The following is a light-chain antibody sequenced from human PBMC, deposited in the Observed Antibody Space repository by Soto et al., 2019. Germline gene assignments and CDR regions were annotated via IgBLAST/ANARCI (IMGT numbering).Light chain of an antibody. Sequence: DIVLTQSPATLSLSPGERATLSCRASQSVSSSLAWYQQRPGQTPRLLIYDASNRATGIPARFSGSGSGPDFTLTISSLEPEDFAVYYCQQRNNWPLLWTFGGGTKVEIK. J-gene: IGKJ4*01. CDR1: QSVSSS. CDR3: QQRNNWPLLWT. V-gene: IGKV3-11*01. CDR2: DAS.